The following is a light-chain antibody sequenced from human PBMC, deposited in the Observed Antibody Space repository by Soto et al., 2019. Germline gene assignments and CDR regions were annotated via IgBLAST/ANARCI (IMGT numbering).Light chain of an antibody. V-gene: IGKV1-5*01. J-gene: IGKJ4*01. CDR2: DAS. CDR1: QSFSSW. CDR3: QQYNRYTLT. Sequence: DIQMTQSPSTLSASVGDRVTITCRASQSFSSWLAWYQQKPGKAPKLLIYDASSLESGVPSRFSGSESETEFTLTISSLQPDDFATYYCQQYNRYTLTFGGGTKVDIK.